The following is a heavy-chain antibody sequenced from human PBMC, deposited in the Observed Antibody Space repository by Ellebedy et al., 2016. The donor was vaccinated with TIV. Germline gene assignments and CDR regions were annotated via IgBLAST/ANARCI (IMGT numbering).Heavy chain of an antibody. J-gene: IGHJ4*02. CDR1: GYTFTNYY. V-gene: IGHV1-46*01. CDR3: ARWRITFGGVIVGLDF. CDR2: INPSGGRT. D-gene: IGHD3-16*02. Sequence: AASVKVSCKASGYTFTNYYIHWVRQAPGQGLEWMGIINPSGGRTSYAQKFQGRVTVTRDTSTSTVYMELSSLRSEDTAVYYCARWRITFGGVIVGLDFWGQGTLVTVSS.